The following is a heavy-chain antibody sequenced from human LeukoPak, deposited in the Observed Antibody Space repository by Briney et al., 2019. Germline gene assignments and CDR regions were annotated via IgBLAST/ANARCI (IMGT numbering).Heavy chain of an antibody. V-gene: IGHV1-46*01. CDR1: GYTFTSNY. CDR3: ARDQEGFDY. J-gene: IGHJ4*02. CDR2: IYPRDGST. Sequence: ASVKVSCKASGYTFTSNYIHWVRQAPGQGLEWMGMIYPRDGSTSYAQKFQGRVTVTRDTSTSTVHMELSGLRSEDTAAYYCARDQEGFDYWGQGTLVTVSS.